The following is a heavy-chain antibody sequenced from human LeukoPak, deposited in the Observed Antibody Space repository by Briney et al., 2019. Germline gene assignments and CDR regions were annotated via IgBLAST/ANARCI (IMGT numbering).Heavy chain of an antibody. CDR3: ARGYCSSTSCYEPPRY. J-gene: IGHJ4*02. CDR1: GYTFTSYY. V-gene: IGHV1-46*01. Sequence: ASVKPSCKASGYTFTSYYMHWVRQAPGQGLEWMGIINPRGGSTSYAQKFQGRVTMTRDTSTSTVYMELSSLRSEDTAVYYCARGYCSSTSCYEPPRYWGQGTLVSVSA. CDR2: INPRGGST. D-gene: IGHD2-2*01.